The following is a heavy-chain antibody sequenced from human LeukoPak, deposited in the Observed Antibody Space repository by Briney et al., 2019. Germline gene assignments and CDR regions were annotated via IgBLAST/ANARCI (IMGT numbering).Heavy chain of an antibody. Sequence: ASVKVSCKASGYTFTSYGISWVRQAPGQGLEWMGWISAYNGNTNYAQKLQGRVTMTTDTSTSTAYMELRSLRSDDTAVYYCARLYCSSTSCYGEIDYWGQGTLVTVSS. CDR3: ARLYCSSTSCYGEIDY. V-gene: IGHV1-18*01. D-gene: IGHD2-2*01. CDR1: GYTFTSYG. CDR2: ISAYNGNT. J-gene: IGHJ4*02.